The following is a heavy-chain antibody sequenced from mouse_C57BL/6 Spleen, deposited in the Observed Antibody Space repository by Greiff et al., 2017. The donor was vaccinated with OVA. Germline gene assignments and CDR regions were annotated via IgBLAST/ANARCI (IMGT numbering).Heavy chain of an antibody. V-gene: IGHV1-82*01. CDR3: ARGERIYDGYFDY. Sequence: VQLVESGPELVKPGASVKISCKASGYAFSSSWMNWVKQRPGKGLEWIGRIYPGDGDTNYNGKFKGKATLTADKSSSTAYMQLSSLTSEDSAVYFCARGERIYDGYFDYWGQGTTLTVSS. D-gene: IGHD2-3*01. CDR2: IYPGDGDT. CDR1: GYAFSSSW. J-gene: IGHJ2*01.